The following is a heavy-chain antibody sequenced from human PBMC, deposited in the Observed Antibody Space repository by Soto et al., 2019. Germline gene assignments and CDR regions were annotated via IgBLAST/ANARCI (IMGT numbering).Heavy chain of an antibody. CDR1: GGTFNNYA. J-gene: IGHJ6*02. Sequence: QVQLVQSGAEVKKPGSSVKVSCKASGGTFNNYAISGVRQAPVLGLEWMGGIIPMFGTTNYVQKFQDRVTITADESTSTAYMELSGLRSEDTAVYYGARGGRKGNCGMDVWGQGTTVTVSS. V-gene: IGHV1-69*01. CDR2: IIPMFGTT. D-gene: IGHD3-10*01. CDR3: ARGGRKGNCGMDV.